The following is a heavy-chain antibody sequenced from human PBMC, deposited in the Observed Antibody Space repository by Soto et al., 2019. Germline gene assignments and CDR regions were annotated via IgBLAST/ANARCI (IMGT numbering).Heavy chain of an antibody. CDR3: ERSKQLTRDAFDI. Sequence: SQTLSLTCAISGDIVSSNSAAWNWIRQSPSRGLEWLGRTYYRSKWYNDYAVYVKSRITINPDTSKKQFSLQLNSVTPEDAAVDYCERSKQLTRDAFDIWGQGTMVTVSS. CDR1: GDIVSSNSAA. CDR2: TYYRSKWYN. D-gene: IGHD6-13*01. V-gene: IGHV6-1*01. J-gene: IGHJ3*02.